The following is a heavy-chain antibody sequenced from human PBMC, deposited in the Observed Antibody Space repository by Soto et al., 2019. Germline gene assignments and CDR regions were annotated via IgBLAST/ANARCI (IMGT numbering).Heavy chain of an antibody. CDR3: AKVLSYCSSTSCYGYYYYYMDV. Sequence: QVQLVESGGGVVQPGRSLRLSCAASGFTFSSYGMHWVRQAPGKGLEWVAVISYDGSNKYYADSVKGRFTISRDNSKNTLYLQMNSLRAEDTAVYYCAKVLSYCSSTSCYGYYYYYMDVWGKGTTVTVSS. D-gene: IGHD2-2*01. CDR1: GFTFSSYG. V-gene: IGHV3-30*18. CDR2: ISYDGSNK. J-gene: IGHJ6*03.